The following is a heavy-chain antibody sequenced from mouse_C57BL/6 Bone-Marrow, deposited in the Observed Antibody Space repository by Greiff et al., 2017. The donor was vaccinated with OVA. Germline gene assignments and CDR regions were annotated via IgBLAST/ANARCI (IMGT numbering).Heavy chain of an antibody. CDR1: GYTFTSYG. CDR3: ARSSTMITTRAY. V-gene: IGHV1-81*01. J-gene: IGHJ3*01. CDR2: IYPRSGNT. Sequence: QVQLKESGAELARPGASVKLSCKASGYTFTSYGLSWVKQRTGQGLEWIGEIYPRSGNTYYNEKFKGKATLTADKSSSTAYMELRSLTSEDSAVYFCARSSTMITTRAYWGQGTLVTVSA. D-gene: IGHD2-4*01.